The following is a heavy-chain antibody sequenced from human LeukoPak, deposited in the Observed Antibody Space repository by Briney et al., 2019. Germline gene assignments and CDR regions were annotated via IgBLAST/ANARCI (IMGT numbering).Heavy chain of an antibody. Sequence: KTSETLSLTCTVSGGSISSYYWSWIRQPAGKGLEWIGRIYTSGSTNYNPSLKSRVTMSVDTSKNQFSLKLSSVTAADTAVYYCARGVRFSGWYLDAFDIWGQGTMVTVSS. CDR3: ARGVRFSGWYLDAFDI. V-gene: IGHV4-4*07. CDR2: IYTSGST. J-gene: IGHJ3*02. D-gene: IGHD6-19*01. CDR1: GGSISSYY.